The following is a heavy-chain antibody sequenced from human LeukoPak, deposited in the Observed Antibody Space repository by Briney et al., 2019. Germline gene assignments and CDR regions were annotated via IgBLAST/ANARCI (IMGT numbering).Heavy chain of an antibody. V-gene: IGHV4-59*01. CDR3: ARASPDMITFGGVIEWFDP. Sequence: SETLSLTCTVSGGSISNYYWSWIRQPPGKGLERIGYIYYSGSTNYNPSLKSRVTISVDTSKNQFSLKLSSVTAADTAVYYCARASPDMITFGGVIEWFDPWGQGTLVTVSS. D-gene: IGHD3-16*02. J-gene: IGHJ5*02. CDR1: GGSISNYY. CDR2: IYYSGST.